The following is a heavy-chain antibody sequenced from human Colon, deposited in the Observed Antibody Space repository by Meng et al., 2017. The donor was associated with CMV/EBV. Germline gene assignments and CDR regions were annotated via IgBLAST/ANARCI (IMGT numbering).Heavy chain of an antibody. V-gene: IGHV3-7*01. CDR3: ARPITPGGYFDY. D-gene: IGHD1-14*01. Sequence: GESLKISCVASGFSSSSFWMSWVRQPPGKGLEWVANIKNDGSEKYYVDSVKGRFTISRDDAENSLYLQMNSLRAEDTALYYCARPITPGGYFDYWGQGTLVTVSS. J-gene: IGHJ4*01. CDR2: IKNDGSEK. CDR1: GFSSSSFW.